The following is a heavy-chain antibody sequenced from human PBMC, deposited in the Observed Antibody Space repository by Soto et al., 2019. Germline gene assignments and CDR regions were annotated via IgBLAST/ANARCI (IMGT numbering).Heavy chain of an antibody. Sequence: TSVTLSLTSTVSGGSISSYYWSWIRQPPGKGLEWIGYIYYSGSTNYNPSLKSRVTISVDTSKNQFSLKLSSVTAADTAVYYCASSPVDTAMVSFDHWGQGTLVTVSS. CDR3: ASSPVDTAMVSFDH. CDR1: GGSISSYY. V-gene: IGHV4-59*01. D-gene: IGHD5-18*01. J-gene: IGHJ4*02. CDR2: IYYSGST.